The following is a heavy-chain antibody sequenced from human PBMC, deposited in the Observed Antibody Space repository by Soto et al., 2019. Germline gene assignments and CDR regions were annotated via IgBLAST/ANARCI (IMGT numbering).Heavy chain of an antibody. CDR3: ARARGARYFDY. CDR1: GGSIRSPNFS. D-gene: IGHD2-15*01. Sequence: SETLSLTCTVIGGSIRSPNFSWSWIRQHPGKGPEWIGNIYYNGTTTYSPSLESRLTISLDPSKNQFSLTLKSVTAADTAVYYCARARGARYFDYWGQGTLVTVSS. V-gene: IGHV4-31*03. J-gene: IGHJ4*02. CDR2: IYYNGTT.